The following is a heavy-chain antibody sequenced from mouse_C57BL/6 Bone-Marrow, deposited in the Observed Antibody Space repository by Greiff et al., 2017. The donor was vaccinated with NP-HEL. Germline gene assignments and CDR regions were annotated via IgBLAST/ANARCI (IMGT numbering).Heavy chain of an antibody. V-gene: IGHV1-42*01. CDR1: GYSFTGYY. D-gene: IGHD2-5*01. Sequence: EVQLQQSGPELVKPGASVKISCKASGYSFTGYYMNWVKQSPEKSLEWIGEINPSTGGTTYNQKFKAKATLTVDKSSSTAYMQLKSLTSEDSAVYYCASSNYVKKTWWYFDVWGTGTTVTVSS. J-gene: IGHJ1*03. CDR2: INPSTGGT. CDR3: ASSNYVKKTWWYFDV.